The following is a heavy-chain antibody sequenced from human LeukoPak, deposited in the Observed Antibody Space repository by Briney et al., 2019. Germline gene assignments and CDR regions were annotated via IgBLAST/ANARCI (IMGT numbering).Heavy chain of an antibody. V-gene: IGHV3-23*01. Sequence: GGSLRLSCAASGFTFSSYAMSWVRQAPGRGLEWVSAIRGDDGSTYYADSVKGRFTISRDNSKNTLYLQMNSLRVEDTAVYYCAKVRGGSLSNYFHYWGQGTLLSVSS. CDR3: AKVRGGSLSNYFHY. J-gene: IGHJ4*02. CDR1: GFTFSSYA. CDR2: IRGDDGST. D-gene: IGHD2-15*01.